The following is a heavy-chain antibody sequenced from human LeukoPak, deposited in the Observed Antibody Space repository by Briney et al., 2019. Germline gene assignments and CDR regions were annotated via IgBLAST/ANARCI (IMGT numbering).Heavy chain of an antibody. CDR3: ARGGQQLAIDY. CDR1: GYTFTSYY. J-gene: IGHJ4*02. V-gene: IGHV1-46*01. D-gene: IGHD6-13*01. CDR2: INPSGGST. Sequence: GASVKVSCEASGYTFTSYYMHWVRQAPGQGLEWMGVINPSGGSTSYAQKFQGRVTMTRDTSTSTVYMELSSLRSEDTAVYYCARGGQQLAIDYWGQGTLVTVSS.